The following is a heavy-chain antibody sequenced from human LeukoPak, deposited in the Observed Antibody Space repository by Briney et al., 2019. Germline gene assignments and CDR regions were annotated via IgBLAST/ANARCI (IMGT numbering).Heavy chain of an antibody. CDR1: GYDFTNYP. Sequence: GPSVKVSCKASGYDFTNYPLHWVRRAPGQGLEWMGWINTKTGYPIYAQGFRGRFVFSLDTADSTAFLQISGLKTEDSAVYFCARDRGITAWLDPWGQGTLVTVSS. CDR2: INTKTGYP. V-gene: IGHV7-4-1*02. J-gene: IGHJ5*02. CDR3: ARDRGITAWLDP. D-gene: IGHD3-10*01.